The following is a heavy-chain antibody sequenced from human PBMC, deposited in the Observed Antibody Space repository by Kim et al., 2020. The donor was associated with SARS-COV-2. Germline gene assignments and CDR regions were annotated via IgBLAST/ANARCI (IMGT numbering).Heavy chain of an antibody. V-gene: IGHV3-33*05. CDR1: GFTFSSYG. Sequence: GGSLRLSCAAAGFTFSSYGMHWVRQAPGKGLEWVAVISYDGSNKDYADSVKGRFTISRDNSKNTLYLQMNSRRAEDTAVYYCARDDVDCSSTRCYSAWTYSFYGMDVWGQGATVTVSS. CDR3: ARDDVDCSSTRCYSAWTYSFYGMDV. CDR2: ISYDGSNK. J-gene: IGHJ6*02. D-gene: IGHD2-2*01.